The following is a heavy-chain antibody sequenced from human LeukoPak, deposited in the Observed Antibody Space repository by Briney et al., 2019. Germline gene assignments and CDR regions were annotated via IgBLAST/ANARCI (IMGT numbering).Heavy chain of an antibody. D-gene: IGHD4/OR15-4a*01. J-gene: IGHJ4*02. V-gene: IGHV3-23*01. CDR1: GFTFSSYA. Sequence: PGGSLRLSCPASGFTFSSYAMSWVRQAPGKGLEWVSAISGSGGSTYYADSVKGRFTISRDNSKNTLYLQMNSLRAEDTAVYYCARVRAPRPNYFDYWGQGTLVTVSS. CDR3: ARVRAPRPNYFDY. CDR2: ISGSGGST.